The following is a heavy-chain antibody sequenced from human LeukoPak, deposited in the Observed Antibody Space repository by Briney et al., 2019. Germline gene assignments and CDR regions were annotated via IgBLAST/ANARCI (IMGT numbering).Heavy chain of an antibody. CDR3: ARDWLWGAFDI. V-gene: IGHV3-66*01. CDR1: GFTVSSNY. J-gene: IGHJ3*02. D-gene: IGHD2-21*01. CDR2: IYSDGTT. Sequence: GGSLRLSCAASGFTVSSNYMSWVRQAPGKGLDWVSIIYSDGTTYYVDSVKGKFTISIDNSKNTLNLQMNSLRAEDTAVYYCARDWLWGAFDIWGQGTMVTVSS.